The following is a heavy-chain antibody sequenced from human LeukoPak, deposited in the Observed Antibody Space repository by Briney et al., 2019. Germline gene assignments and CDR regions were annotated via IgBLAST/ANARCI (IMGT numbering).Heavy chain of an antibody. CDR1: GGTFSSYA. CDR2: IIPIFGTA. Sequence: GASVKVSCKASGGTFSSYAISWVRQAPGQGLERMGGIIPIFGTANYAQKFQGRVTITADKSTSTAYMELSSLRSEDTAVYYCARLWDYDSSPYFNYWGQGTLVTVSS. CDR3: ARLWDYDSSPYFNY. J-gene: IGHJ4*02. D-gene: IGHD3-22*01. V-gene: IGHV1-69*06.